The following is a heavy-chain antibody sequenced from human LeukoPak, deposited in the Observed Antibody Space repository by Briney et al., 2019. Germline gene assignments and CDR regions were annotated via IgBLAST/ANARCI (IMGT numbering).Heavy chain of an antibody. CDR3: ARVMADNWFDP. D-gene: IGHD3-10*01. J-gene: IGHJ5*02. CDR2: IYHSGST. V-gene: IGHV4-30-2*01. Sequence: SETLSLTCAVSGGSISSGGYSWRWIRQPPGKGLEWIGYIYHSGSTYYNPSLKSRVTISVDRSKNQFSLKLSSVTAADTAVYYCARVMADNWFDPWGQGTLVTVSS. CDR1: GGSISSGGYS.